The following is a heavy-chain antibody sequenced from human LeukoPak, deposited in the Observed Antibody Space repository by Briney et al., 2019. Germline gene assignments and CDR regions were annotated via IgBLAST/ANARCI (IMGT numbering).Heavy chain of an antibody. V-gene: IGHV3-21*01. Sequence: PGGSLRLSCAASGFTFSSYSMNWVRQAPGKGLEWVSSIRSSSSYIYYADSVKGRFTISRDNAKNSLYLQMNSLRAEDTAVYYCARDGVADDYGGNSASDYWGQGTLVTVSS. D-gene: IGHD4-23*01. CDR1: GFTFSSYS. J-gene: IGHJ4*02. CDR2: IRSSSSYI. CDR3: ARDGVADDYGGNSASDY.